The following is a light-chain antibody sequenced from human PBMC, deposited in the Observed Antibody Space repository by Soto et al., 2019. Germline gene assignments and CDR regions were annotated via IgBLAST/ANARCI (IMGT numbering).Light chain of an antibody. CDR1: QGISSY. Sequence: DIQLTQSPSFLSASVGDRVTITCRASQGISSYLAWYQQKPGKAPKLLIYAASTLQSGVPSRFSGSGSGTEFTLPISSRQPEDFATYYCQQLNSYLPWTFGQGTKVEIK. J-gene: IGKJ1*01. CDR2: AAS. CDR3: QQLNSYLPWT. V-gene: IGKV1-9*01.